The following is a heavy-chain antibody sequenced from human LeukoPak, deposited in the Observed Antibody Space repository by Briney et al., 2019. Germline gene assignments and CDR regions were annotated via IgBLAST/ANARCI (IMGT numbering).Heavy chain of an antibody. Sequence: TGGSLRLSCTASGFTFSSYGIHWVRQAPGKGLEWVAVISYDGSNKYYADSVKGRFTISRDNSKNTLYLQMNSLRAEDTAVYYCAKENTYYYDSGGQGHYYFDYWGQGTLVTVSS. D-gene: IGHD3-10*01. CDR2: ISYDGSNK. CDR1: GFTFSSYG. CDR3: AKENTYYYDSGGQGHYYFDY. J-gene: IGHJ4*02. V-gene: IGHV3-30*18.